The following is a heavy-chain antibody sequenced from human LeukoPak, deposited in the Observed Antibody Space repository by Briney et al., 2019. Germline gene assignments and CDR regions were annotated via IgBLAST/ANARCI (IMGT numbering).Heavy chain of an antibody. D-gene: IGHD3-10*01. V-gene: IGHV4-34*01. CDR3: ARDQFGGDFDY. Sequence: SETLSLTCAVYGGSFSGYYWSWIRQPPGKGLEWIGEINHSGCTNYNPSLKSRVTISVDTSKNQFSLKLSSVTAADTAVYYCARDQFGGDFDYWGQGTLVTVSS. CDR1: GGSFSGYY. CDR2: INHSGCT. J-gene: IGHJ4*02.